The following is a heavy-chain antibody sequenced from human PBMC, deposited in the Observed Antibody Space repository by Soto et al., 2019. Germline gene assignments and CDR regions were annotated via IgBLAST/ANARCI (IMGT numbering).Heavy chain of an antibody. J-gene: IGHJ4*02. CDR3: ARDVGYGLIDY. CDR1: GYTFTSYS. V-gene: IGHV1-18*01. D-gene: IGHD5-18*01. CDR2: NSTYNGNT. Sequence: QVQLVQSGAEVKKPGASVKVSCKASGYTFTSYSISWVRQAPGQGLEWMGWNSTYNGNTYHARKLQGRVTMTTDTSTSTSYMELRSLRSDDTAVYYCARDVGYGLIDYWGQGTLVTVSS.